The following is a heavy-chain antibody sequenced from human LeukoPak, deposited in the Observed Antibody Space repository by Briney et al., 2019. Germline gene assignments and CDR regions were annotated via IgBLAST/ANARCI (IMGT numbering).Heavy chain of an antibody. J-gene: IGHJ4*02. CDR1: GFTFSSYS. D-gene: IGHD3-22*01. Sequence: GGSLRLSCAASGFTFSSYSMTWVRQAPGKGLEWVSAISGSGGSTHYADSVKGRFTISRDNSKNTLYLLMNSLRAEDTALYYCANYYDSSGYRPFDYCGQGTLVTVSS. CDR3: ANYYDSSGYRPFDY. CDR2: ISGSGGST. V-gene: IGHV3-23*01.